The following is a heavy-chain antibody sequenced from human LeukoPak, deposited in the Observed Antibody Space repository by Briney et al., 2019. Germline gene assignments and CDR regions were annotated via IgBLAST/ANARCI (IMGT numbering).Heavy chain of an antibody. CDR3: GNGLRHLWFVDS. J-gene: IGHJ4*02. V-gene: IGHV3-23*01. CDR1: GFTFSSYG. Sequence: QSGGSLRLSCAASGFTFSSYGMSWVRQAPGKGLEWVSAISGSGSSTYYAASVKGRFTISRDNSKNTLYLQMNSLRAEDTAVYYCGNGLRHLWFVDSWGQGTLVAVSS. D-gene: IGHD3-10*01. CDR2: ISGSGSST.